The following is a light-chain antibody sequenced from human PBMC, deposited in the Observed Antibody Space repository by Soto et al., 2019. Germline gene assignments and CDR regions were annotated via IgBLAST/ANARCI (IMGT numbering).Light chain of an antibody. J-gene: IGKJ1*01. V-gene: IGKV3-11*01. CDR3: QQRSNWPPTWT. Sequence: EIVLTQSPGTLALSPGERATLSCRASQSVSSYLAWYQQKPGQAHRLLIYDASNRATGIPARFSGSGSGTDFTLTISSLEPEDFAVYYCQQRSNWPPTWTFGQGTKVDIK. CDR1: QSVSSY. CDR2: DAS.